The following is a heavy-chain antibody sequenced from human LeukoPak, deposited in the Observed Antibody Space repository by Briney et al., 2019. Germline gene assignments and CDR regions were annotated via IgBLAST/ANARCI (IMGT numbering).Heavy chain of an antibody. Sequence: GGSLRLSCAASGFTFRSYAMSWVRQAPGKGLEWVSAISGSGGSTYYADSVKGRFTISRDNSKNTLYLQMNSLRAEDTAVYYCARSRITGKGGNGYYFDYWGQGTLVTVSS. V-gene: IGHV3-23*01. D-gene: IGHD1-20*01. CDR3: ARSRITGKGGNGYYFDY. J-gene: IGHJ4*02. CDR2: ISGSGGST. CDR1: GFTFRSYA.